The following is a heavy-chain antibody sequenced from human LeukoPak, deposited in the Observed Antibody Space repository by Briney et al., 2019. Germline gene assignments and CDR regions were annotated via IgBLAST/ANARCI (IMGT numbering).Heavy chain of an antibody. J-gene: IGHJ4*02. D-gene: IGHD2-15*01. V-gene: IGHV1-18*01. CDR1: GYTFTSYG. Sequence: GASVKVSSKASGYTFTSYGISWVRQAPGQGLEWMGCISAYNGNTNYTQKLQGRVTMTTDTSTSTAYMELRSLRSDDTAVYYCARLPLVVVVAATNPSFDYWGQGTLVTVSS. CDR2: ISAYNGNT. CDR3: ARLPLVVVVAATNPSFDY.